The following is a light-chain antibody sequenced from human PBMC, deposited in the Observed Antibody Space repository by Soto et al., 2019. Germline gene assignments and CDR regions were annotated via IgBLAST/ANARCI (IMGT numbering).Light chain of an antibody. CDR2: GDS. CDR3: QSYDSTLDARYV. CDR1: GSNIGAGYD. J-gene: IGLJ1*01. Sequence: QSVLTQPPSVSGAPGQRVTISCTGSGSNIGAGYDVHWYQHRPGTAPKLLVFGDSHRPSGVPDRLSGSKSGTSASLAITGLQAEDEGDYYCQSYDSTLDARYVFGTGTKVTVL. V-gene: IGLV1-40*01.